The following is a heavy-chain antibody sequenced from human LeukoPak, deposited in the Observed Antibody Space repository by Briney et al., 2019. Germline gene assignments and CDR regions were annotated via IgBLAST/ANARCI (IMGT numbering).Heavy chain of an antibody. CDR3: ARGYDSSGYYYY. V-gene: IGHV3-30*04. J-gene: IGHJ4*02. D-gene: IGHD3-22*01. CDR1: GFTFSSYA. CDR2: ISYDGSNK. Sequence: GGSLRLSCAASGFTFSSYAMHWVRQAPGKGLEWVAVISYDGSNKYYADSVKGQFTISRDNSKNTLYLQMNSLRAEDTAVYYCARGYDSSGYYYYWGQGTLVTVSS.